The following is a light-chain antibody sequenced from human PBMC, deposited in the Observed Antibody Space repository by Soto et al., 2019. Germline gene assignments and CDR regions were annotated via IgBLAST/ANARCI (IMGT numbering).Light chain of an antibody. CDR3: CSYTSVSTVI. J-gene: IGLJ2*01. CDR1: SRDIGGYRY. CDR2: DVS. Sequence: QSVLTQPASVSGSPGQSITISCTGTSRDIGGYRYVSWYQHHPGKAPKLIIYDVSSRPSGVSTRFSGSKSGNTASLTISGLQPEDEADYYCCSYTSVSTVIFGGGTKVTVL. V-gene: IGLV2-14*03.